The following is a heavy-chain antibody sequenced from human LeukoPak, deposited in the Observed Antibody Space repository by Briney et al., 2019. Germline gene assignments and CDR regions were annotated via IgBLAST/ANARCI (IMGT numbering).Heavy chain of an antibody. V-gene: IGHV1-2*02. CDR2: VNPNSGGT. CDR3: ARVSCTNGVCWDLDV. CDR1: GYTFTGYY. J-gene: IGHJ6*04. D-gene: IGHD2-8*01. Sequence: ASVKVSCKASGYTFTGYYMHWVRQAPGQGLEWMGWVNPNSGGTNYAQKFQGRVTMTRDTSISTAYMELSRLRSDDTAVYYCARVSCTNGVCWDLDVWGKGTTVTVSS.